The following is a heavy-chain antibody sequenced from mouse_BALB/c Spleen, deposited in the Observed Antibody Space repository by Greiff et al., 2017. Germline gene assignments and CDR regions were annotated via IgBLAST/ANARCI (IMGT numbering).Heavy chain of an antibody. Sequence: EVMLVESGGGLVKPGGSLKLSCAASGFTFSSYAMSWVRQTPEKRLEWVASISSGGSTYYPDSVKGRFTISRDNARNILYLQMSSLRSEDTAMYYCAREKDYDRSFDYWGQGTTLTVSS. CDR2: ISSGGST. CDR1: GFTFSSYA. CDR3: AREKDYDRSFDY. J-gene: IGHJ2*01. V-gene: IGHV5-6-5*01. D-gene: IGHD2-4*01.